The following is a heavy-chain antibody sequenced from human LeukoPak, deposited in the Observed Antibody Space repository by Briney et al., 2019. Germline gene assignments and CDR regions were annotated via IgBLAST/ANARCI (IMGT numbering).Heavy chain of an antibody. CDR3: TKAKERGIILGDFDY. J-gene: IGHJ4*02. CDR2: ISGSGGST. D-gene: IGHD3-10*01. Sequence: GGSLRLSCAASGFTFSSYAINWVRQAPGKGLEWVSTISGSGGSTYYADSVKGRFTISRDNPKNTLHLQMNSLRAEDTAVYYCTKAKERGIILGDFDYWGQGTLVTVSS. CDR1: GFTFSSYA. V-gene: IGHV3-23*01.